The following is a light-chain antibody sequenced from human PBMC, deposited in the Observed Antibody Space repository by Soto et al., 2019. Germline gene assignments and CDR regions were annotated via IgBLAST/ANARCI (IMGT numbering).Light chain of an antibody. Sequence: AVQMTQSPSSLSASVGDRVTITCRASQDIRNELGWYQQKPGKVPELLIYAASTLQSGVPSRFSGSGSGTDFTLTISSLQPEDSGTYYCLRDSRWPLTFGDGTKVEIK. CDR3: LRDSRWPLT. J-gene: IGKJ4*01. CDR1: QDIRNE. V-gene: IGKV1-6*01. CDR2: AAS.